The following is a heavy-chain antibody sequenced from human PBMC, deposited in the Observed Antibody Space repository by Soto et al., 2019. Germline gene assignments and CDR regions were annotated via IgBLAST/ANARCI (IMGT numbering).Heavy chain of an antibody. V-gene: IGHV4-39*01. D-gene: IGHD6-19*01. J-gene: IGHJ4*02. CDR1: GGSISSSSYY. CDR2: IYYSGST. CDR3: ARLYSSGWYLVDY. Sequence: QLQLQESGPGLVKPSETLSLTCTVSGGSISSSSYYWGWIRQPPGKGLEWIGSIYYSGSTYYNPSLTSRVTISVDTSKNQFSLKLSSVTAADTAVYYCARLYSSGWYLVDYWGQGTLVTVSS.